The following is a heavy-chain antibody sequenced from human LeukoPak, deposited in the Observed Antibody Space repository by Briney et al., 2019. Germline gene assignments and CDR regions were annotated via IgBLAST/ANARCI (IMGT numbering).Heavy chain of an antibody. Sequence: GASVKVSCKASGYTFTTYNINWVRQAPGQGLEWVGWINPNSGGTNYAQKFQGRVTMTRDTSISTAYMELSRLRSDDTAVYYCARDRYSGYDFNYWGQGTLVTVPS. CDR1: GYTFTTYN. CDR2: INPNSGGT. J-gene: IGHJ4*02. CDR3: ARDRYSGYDFNY. V-gene: IGHV1-2*02. D-gene: IGHD5-12*01.